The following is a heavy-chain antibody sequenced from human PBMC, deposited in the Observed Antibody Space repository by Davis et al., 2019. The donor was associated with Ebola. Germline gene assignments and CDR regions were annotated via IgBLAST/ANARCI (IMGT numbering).Heavy chain of an antibody. J-gene: IGHJ2*01. Sequence: SVKVSCKASGGTFSSYAISWVRQAPGQGLEWMGGIIPIFGTANYAQKFQGRVTITADESTSTAYMELSSLRSEDTAVYYCARDLKMATITDWYFDLWGRGTLVTVSS. D-gene: IGHD5-24*01. V-gene: IGHV1-69*13. CDR3: ARDLKMATITDWYFDL. CDR2: IIPIFGTA. CDR1: GGTFSSYA.